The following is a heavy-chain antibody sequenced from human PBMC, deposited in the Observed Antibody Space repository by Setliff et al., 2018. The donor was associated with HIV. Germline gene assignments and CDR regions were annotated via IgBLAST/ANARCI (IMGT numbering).Heavy chain of an antibody. CDR3: VRRSLNSTPDAFGI. Sequence: SETLSLTCSVSGDSLSSGDSYWAWIRQPPGKGLEWIGSIYYTGSTFSNPSLKSRVTISGDTTRSQFSLKLDSVTAADTALYYCVRRSLNSTPDAFGIWGQGTMVTVSS. V-gene: IGHV4-39*01. J-gene: IGHJ3*02. D-gene: IGHD1-26*01. CDR1: GDSLSSGDSY. CDR2: IYYTGST.